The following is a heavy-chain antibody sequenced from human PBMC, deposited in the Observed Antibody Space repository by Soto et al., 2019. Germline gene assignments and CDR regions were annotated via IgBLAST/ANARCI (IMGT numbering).Heavy chain of an antibody. D-gene: IGHD3-9*01. J-gene: IGHJ6*03. Sequence: QLQLQESGPGLVKPSETLSLTCTVSGGSISSSGYYWGWIRQPPGKGLEWIASIYYSGSTYENPSLKRRVTISVDTSKNQFSLKLSSVTAADPAVYYCARCLTGYYSYYYYYMDVWGKGTTVTVSS. CDR1: GGSISSSGYY. CDR2: IYYSGST. V-gene: IGHV4-39*01. CDR3: ARCLTGYYSYYYYYMDV.